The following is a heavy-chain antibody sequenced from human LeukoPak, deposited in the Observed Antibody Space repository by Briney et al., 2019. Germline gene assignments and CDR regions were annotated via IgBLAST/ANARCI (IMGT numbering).Heavy chain of an antibody. J-gene: IGHJ4*02. V-gene: IGHV5-51*01. CDR2: IYPGDSNT. Sequence: GESLKISCKGSGYSFTSYWIGWVRQMPGKGLEWMGIIYPGDSNTRYRPPFQGQVTISADKSISTAYLQWSSLKASDTATYYCARGINSNWPKFDYWGQGTLVTVSS. CDR1: GYSFTSYW. D-gene: IGHD4-11*01. CDR3: ARGINSNWPKFDY.